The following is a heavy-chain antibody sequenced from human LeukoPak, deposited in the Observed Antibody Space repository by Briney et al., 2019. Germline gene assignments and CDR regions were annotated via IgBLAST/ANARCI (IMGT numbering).Heavy chain of an antibody. D-gene: IGHD6-6*01. J-gene: IGHJ6*03. CDR2: IRGSAGNT. CDR1: GFTFSSYA. V-gene: IGHV3-23*01. Sequence: GGSLRLSCAASGFTFSSYAMSWVRQAPGKGLEWVSAIRGSAGNTDYADSVKGRFTISRDNSKNTLYLQMNSLRAEDTAVYYCAKAYSSSDYYYMDVWGKGTTVTVSS. CDR3: AKAYSSSDYYYMDV.